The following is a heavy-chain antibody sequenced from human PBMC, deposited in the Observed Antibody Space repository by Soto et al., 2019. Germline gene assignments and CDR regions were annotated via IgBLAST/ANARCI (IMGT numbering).Heavy chain of an antibody. CDR1: GGSIYTGDYY. Sequence: QVRLQESGPGLVKPSQTLSLTCTVSGGSIYTGDYYWSWIRQPPGKGLEWIGSIYYIGDTEYNPSLKSRLTMSVDTSKNQFSLRLTSGTAADTAVYYCARDPPVETCYFKGMDVWGQGTTVTVSS. J-gene: IGHJ6*02. V-gene: IGHV4-30-4*01. CDR3: ARDPPVETCYFKGMDV. CDR2: IYYIGDT.